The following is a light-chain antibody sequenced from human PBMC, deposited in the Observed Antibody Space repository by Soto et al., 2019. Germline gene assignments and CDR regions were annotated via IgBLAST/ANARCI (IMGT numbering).Light chain of an antibody. CDR3: QQYGSSRWT. Sequence: ENVLTQSPRTLSLSPGERATLSCRASQSVSSSYLAWYQQKPGQAPRLLIYGASSRATDIPDRFSGSGSGTDFTLTISRLEPEDFAVYYCQQYGSSRWTFGQGTKVDIK. V-gene: IGKV3-20*01. J-gene: IGKJ1*01. CDR1: QSVSSSY. CDR2: GAS.